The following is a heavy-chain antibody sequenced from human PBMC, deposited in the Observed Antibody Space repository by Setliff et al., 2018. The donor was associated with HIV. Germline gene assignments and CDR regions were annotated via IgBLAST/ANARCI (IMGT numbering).Heavy chain of an antibody. V-gene: IGHV4-39*02. CDR3: ARPTTGVGGGAAFDI. CDR1: GGSVSSRGYY. CDR2: ILYGGNT. D-gene: IGHD2-8*01. Sequence: SETLSLTCTVSGGSVSSRGYYWGWIRQPPGKGREWIANILYGGNTYYNPSLKSRVTISVDTSKNHFSLKLNSVTAADTAVYFCARPTTGVGGGAAFDIWGQGTMVTVSS. J-gene: IGHJ3*02.